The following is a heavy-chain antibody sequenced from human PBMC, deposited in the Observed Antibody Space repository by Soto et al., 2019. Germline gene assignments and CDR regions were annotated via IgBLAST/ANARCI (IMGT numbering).Heavy chain of an antibody. CDR3: AAPRTSTYYPPRY. CDR1: GGSMRSSSYY. D-gene: IGHD3-10*01. Sequence: PSETLSLTCTVSGGSMRSSSYYWAWFRQTPGKGLEWIGSIYNGGSTYYNPSLKSRVTMSVDMSKNQLYLNVTSVTAADTGVFYCAAPRTSTYYPPRYWGQGILVTVSS. J-gene: IGHJ4*02. CDR2: IYNGGST. V-gene: IGHV4-39*01.